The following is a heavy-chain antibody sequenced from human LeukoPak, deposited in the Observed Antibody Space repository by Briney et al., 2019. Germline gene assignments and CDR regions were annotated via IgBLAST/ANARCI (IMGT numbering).Heavy chain of an antibody. J-gene: IGHJ4*02. CDR1: GYTFTDYY. V-gene: IGHV1-2*02. Sequence: GASVKVSCKASGYTFTDYYIHWVRQAPGQGLEWMGWINPNGGGTNFAQKFQGRVTMTRHTSITTAYMELSRLRSDDTAVYYCARSDYISGSYVDYWGQGTPVTVSS. D-gene: IGHD3-10*01. CDR3: ARSDYISGSYVDY. CDR2: INPNGGGT.